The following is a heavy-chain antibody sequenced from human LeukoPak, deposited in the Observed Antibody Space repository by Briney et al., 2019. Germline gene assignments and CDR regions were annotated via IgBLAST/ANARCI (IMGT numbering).Heavy chain of an antibody. CDR1: GFIFSNYW. D-gene: IGHD6-19*01. CDR3: EAVEGGY. J-gene: IGHJ4*02. V-gene: IGHV3-66*01. CDR2: IYSGGST. Sequence: GGSLRLSCATSGFIFSNYWMSWARQAPGKGLEWVSVIYSGGSTYYADSVKGRFTISRDNSKNTLYLQMNSLRAEDTAVYYCEAVEGGYWGQGTLVTVSS.